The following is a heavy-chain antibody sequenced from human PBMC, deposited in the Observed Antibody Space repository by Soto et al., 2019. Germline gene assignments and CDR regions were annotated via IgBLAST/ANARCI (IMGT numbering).Heavy chain of an antibody. D-gene: IGHD2-2*01. J-gene: IGHJ3*02. CDR1: GFTFSSYW. CDR3: AREGWHAAFDI. V-gene: IGHV3-74*01. CDR2: IKNDGSST. Sequence: PGGSLRLSCTVSGFTFSSYWMHWVRQAPGKGLVWVARIKNDGSSTTYADSVQGRFTVARDNAKNTLYLQMNSLRAEDTAVYLCAREGWHAAFDIWGQGTMLTVSS.